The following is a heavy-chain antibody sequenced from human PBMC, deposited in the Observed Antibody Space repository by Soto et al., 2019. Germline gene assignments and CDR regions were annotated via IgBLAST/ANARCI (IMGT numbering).Heavy chain of an antibody. J-gene: IGHJ4*02. D-gene: IGHD3-22*01. CDR2: IYWDDDK. Sequence: SRPTLVTHTPALTLTGTFSGFSLSTRGVGVGWIRQPPAKALEWLALIYWDDDKRYSPSLKNRVCITKDTSKNQVVLTMTSMDPVDTATYYCARPEYSCRADSCHPPFSFWGQGTLVAVS. V-gene: IGHV2-5*02. CDR3: ARPEYSCRADSCHPPFSF. CDR1: GFSLSTRGVG.